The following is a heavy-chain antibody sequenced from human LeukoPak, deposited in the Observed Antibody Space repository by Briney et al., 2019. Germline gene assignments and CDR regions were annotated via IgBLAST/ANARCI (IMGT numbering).Heavy chain of an antibody. Sequence: GRSLRLSCAASGFTFSSYGMHWVRQAPGKGLEWEAVISYDGSNKYYADSVKGRFTISRDNSKNTLYLHMNSLRAEDTAVYYCAKPDLGYCSGGSCYPGYWGQGALVTVSS. D-gene: IGHD2-15*01. CDR3: AKPDLGYCSGGSCYPGY. J-gene: IGHJ4*02. CDR1: GFTFSSYG. CDR2: ISYDGSNK. V-gene: IGHV3-30*18.